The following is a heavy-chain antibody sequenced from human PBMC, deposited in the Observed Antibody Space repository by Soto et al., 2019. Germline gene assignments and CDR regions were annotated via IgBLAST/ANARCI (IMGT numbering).Heavy chain of an antibody. CDR3: ARDAALKWFDP. Sequence: SETLSLTCTVSGGSTSSGGYYWSWIRQYPGKGLEWIGFVYYSGSTYYNPSLKSRVIISVDTSKKQFSLKLSSVTAADTAVYYCARDAALKWFDPWSQGTPVTVSS. CDR2: VYYSGST. J-gene: IGHJ5*02. CDR1: GGSTSSGGYY. D-gene: IGHD2-15*01. V-gene: IGHV4-31*03.